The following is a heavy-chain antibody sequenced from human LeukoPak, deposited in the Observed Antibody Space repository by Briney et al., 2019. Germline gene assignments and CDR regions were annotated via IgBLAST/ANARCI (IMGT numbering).Heavy chain of an antibody. CDR1: GFAFSSYA. CDR3: AKIDSDGKTGY. D-gene: IGHD4-23*01. Sequence: GGSLRLSCAASGFAFSSYALHWVRQTPGKGLEWVALISSDGTNKFYADSVKGRFTVSRDNSKNSLYLQMNSLRAEDTALYYCAKIDSDGKTGYWGQGTLVTVSS. J-gene: IGHJ4*02. V-gene: IGHV3-30-3*02. CDR2: ISSDGTNK.